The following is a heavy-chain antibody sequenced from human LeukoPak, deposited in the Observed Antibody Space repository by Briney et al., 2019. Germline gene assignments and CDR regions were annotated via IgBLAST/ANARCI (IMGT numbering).Heavy chain of an antibody. CDR3: TRAGNLAVAGDY. D-gene: IGHD6-19*01. V-gene: IGHV3-21*01. Sequence: GGSLRLSCAASGFTFSDSGMNWVRQAPGKGLEWVSSISTSSTYIYYPDSLEGRFTISRDNAKNSLYLQMNSLRVEDTALYYCTRAGNLAVAGDYWGQGTLVTVSS. J-gene: IGHJ4*02. CDR2: ISTSSTYI. CDR1: GFTFSDSG.